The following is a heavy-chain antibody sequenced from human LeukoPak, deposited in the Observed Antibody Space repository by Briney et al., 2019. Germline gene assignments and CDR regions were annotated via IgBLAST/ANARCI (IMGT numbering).Heavy chain of an antibody. Sequence: GGSLRLSCAASGFTFSDYYMSWISQAPGKGLEWVSYISSSGSTIYYADSVKGRFTISRDNAKNSLYLQMNSLRAEDTAVYYCARGNYYCDTSGYYTLTYWGQGTLVTVSS. V-gene: IGHV3-11*01. CDR3: ARGNYYCDTSGYYTLTY. CDR1: GFTFSDYY. D-gene: IGHD3-22*01. CDR2: ISSSGSTI. J-gene: IGHJ4*02.